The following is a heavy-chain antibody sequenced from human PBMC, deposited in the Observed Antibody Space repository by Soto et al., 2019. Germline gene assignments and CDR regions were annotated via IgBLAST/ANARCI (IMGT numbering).Heavy chain of an antibody. CDR2: IYYSGST. D-gene: IGHD3-3*01. Sequence: KPSETLSLTCTVSGGSISSSSYYWGWIRQPPGKGLEWIGSIYYSGSTYYNPSLKSRVTISVDTSKNQFSLKLSSVTAADTAVYYCARHIGYYDFWSGNYYYYYYGMDVWGQGTTVTVSS. J-gene: IGHJ6*02. CDR3: ARHIGYYDFWSGNYYYYYYGMDV. CDR1: GGSISSSSYY. V-gene: IGHV4-39*01.